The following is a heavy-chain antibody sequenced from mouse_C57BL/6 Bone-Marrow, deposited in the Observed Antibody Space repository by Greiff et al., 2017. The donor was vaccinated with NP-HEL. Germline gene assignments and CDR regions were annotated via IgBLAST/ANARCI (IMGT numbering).Heavy chain of an antibody. D-gene: IGHD2-5*01. CDR1: GFTFSSYG. V-gene: IGHV5-6*02. CDR3: ARRPYSNFDY. CDR2: ISSGGSYT. Sequence: EVKLMESGGDLVKPGGSLKLSCAASGFTFSSYGMSWVRQTPDKRLEWVATISSGGSYTYYPDSVKGRFTISRDNAKNTLYLQMSSLKSEDTAMYYCARRPYSNFDYWGQGTTLTVSS. J-gene: IGHJ2*01.